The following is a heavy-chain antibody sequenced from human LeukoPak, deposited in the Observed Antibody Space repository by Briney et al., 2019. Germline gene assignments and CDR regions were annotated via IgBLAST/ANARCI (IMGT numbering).Heavy chain of an antibody. Sequence: GGSLRLSCAASGFTFSNAWMSWVRQAPGKGLEWVGRIKSKTDGGTTDYAAPVKGRFTISRDDSKNTLYLQMNSLRAEDTAVYYCARGDYDILTGYYYLDYWGQGTLVTVSS. D-gene: IGHD3-9*01. CDR3: ARGDYDILTGYYYLDY. V-gene: IGHV3-15*01. CDR2: IKSKTDGGTT. J-gene: IGHJ4*02. CDR1: GFTFSNAW.